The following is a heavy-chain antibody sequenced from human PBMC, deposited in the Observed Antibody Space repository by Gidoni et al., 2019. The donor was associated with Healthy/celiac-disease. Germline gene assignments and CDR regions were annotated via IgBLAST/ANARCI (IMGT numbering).Heavy chain of an antibody. J-gene: IGHJ6*02. V-gene: IGHV3-15*01. CDR1: GFTFSNAR. Sequence: EVQLVESGGGLVKPGGSLRLSCAASGFTFSNARMSWVRQAPGKGLEWVGRIKSKTDGGTTDYAAPVKGRFTISRDDSKNTLYLQMNSLKTEDTAVYYCTTEPPYGDYYYYGMDVWGQGTTVTVSS. CDR2: IKSKTDGGTT. CDR3: TTEPPYGDYYYYGMDV. D-gene: IGHD4-17*01.